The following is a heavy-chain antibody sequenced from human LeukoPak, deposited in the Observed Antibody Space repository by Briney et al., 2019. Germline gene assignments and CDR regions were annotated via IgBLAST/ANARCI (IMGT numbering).Heavy chain of an antibody. CDR2: ISSSSSYI. CDR3: ARDDRYYDFWSGRLALDY. D-gene: IGHD3-3*01. CDR1: GFTFSSYS. V-gene: IGHV3-21*01. J-gene: IGHJ4*02. Sequence: GGSLRLSCAASGFTFSSYSMNWVRQAPGKGLEWVSSISSSSSYIYYADSVKGRFTISRDNAKNSLYLQMSSLRAEDTAVYYCARDDRYYDFWSGRLALDYWGQGTLVTVSS.